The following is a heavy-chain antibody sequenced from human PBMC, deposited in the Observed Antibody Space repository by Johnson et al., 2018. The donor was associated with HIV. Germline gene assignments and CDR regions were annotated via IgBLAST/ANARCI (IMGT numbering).Heavy chain of an antibody. V-gene: IGHV3-30*14. Sequence: QVQLVESGGGLVKPGGSLRLSCAASGFTFSSYAMHWVRQAPGKGLEWVAVISYDGSNKYYADSVKGRFTISRDNSKNTLYLQMNSLRAEDTAVYYCAVGKYCSSTSCYMEDAFDIWGQGTMVTVSS. J-gene: IGHJ3*02. D-gene: IGHD2-2*02. CDR1: GFTFSSYA. CDR3: AVGKYCSSTSCYMEDAFDI. CDR2: ISYDGSNK.